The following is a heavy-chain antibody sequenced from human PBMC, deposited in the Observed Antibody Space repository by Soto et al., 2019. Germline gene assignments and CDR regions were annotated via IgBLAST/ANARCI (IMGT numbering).Heavy chain of an antibody. D-gene: IGHD2-8*01. J-gene: IGHJ4*02. CDR1: GYTLTELS. CDR3: ARDGLGYCTNGVCYTFDY. CDR2: INPSGGST. Sequence: GASVKVSCKVSGYTLTELSMHWVRQAPGKGLEWMGIINPSGGSTSYAQKFQGRVTMTRDTSTSTVYMELSSLRSEDTAVYYCARDGLGYCTNGVCYTFDYWGQGTLVTVSS. V-gene: IGHV1-46*03.